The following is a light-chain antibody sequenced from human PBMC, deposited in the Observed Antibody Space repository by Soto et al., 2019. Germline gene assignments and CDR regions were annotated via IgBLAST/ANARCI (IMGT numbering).Light chain of an antibody. J-gene: IGKJ5*01. Sequence: DIVMTQYPATLSVSPGERATLSCRASQSVANNVAWYQQKPGQPPRLLIYGASTRAAGVPVRFSGSGSESDFTLTISSLEPEDFAVYYCQQRSYPITFGQGTRLEIK. CDR1: QSVANN. V-gene: IGKV3-15*01. CDR3: QQRSYPIT. CDR2: GAS.